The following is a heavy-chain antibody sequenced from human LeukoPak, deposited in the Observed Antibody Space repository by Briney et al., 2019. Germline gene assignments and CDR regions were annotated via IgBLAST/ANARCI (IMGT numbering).Heavy chain of an antibody. Sequence: ASVKVSCKASGYTFTSYGISWVRQAPGQGLEWMGWISAYNGNTNYAQKLQGRVTMTTDTSTSTAYMELRNLRSDDTAVYYCARRPVERQLPNWFDPWGQGTLVTVSS. V-gene: IGHV1-18*01. J-gene: IGHJ5*02. D-gene: IGHD6-13*01. CDR1: GYTFTSYG. CDR2: ISAYNGNT. CDR3: ARRPVERQLPNWFDP.